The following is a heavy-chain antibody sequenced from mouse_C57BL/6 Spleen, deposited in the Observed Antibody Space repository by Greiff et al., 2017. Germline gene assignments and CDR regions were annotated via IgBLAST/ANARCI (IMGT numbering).Heavy chain of an antibody. CDR2: INPNNGGT. CDR3: AREPTTPSSSDYAMDY. Sequence: VQLQQSGPELVKPGASVQMSCKASGYTFTDYNMHWVQQSHGKSLEWIGYINPNNGGTSYNQKFKGQAPLTVNKSASTAYMELRSLTSEDSAVYYCAREPTTPSSSDYAMDYWGQGTSVTVSS. D-gene: IGHD1-1*01. J-gene: IGHJ4*01. V-gene: IGHV1-22*01. CDR1: GYTFTDYN.